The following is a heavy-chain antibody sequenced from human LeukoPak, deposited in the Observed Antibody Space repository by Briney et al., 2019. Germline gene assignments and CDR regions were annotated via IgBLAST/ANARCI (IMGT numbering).Heavy chain of an antibody. CDR2: ISYDGSNK. CDR1: GFTFSSYG. D-gene: IGHD5-24*01. Sequence: GGSLRLSCAASGFTFSSYGMQWVRQAPGKGLEWVAVISYDGSNKYYAGSVKGRFTISRDNSKNTLYLQMNSLRAEDTAVYYCAREVIPPDGDYFDYWGQGTLVTVSS. J-gene: IGHJ4*02. CDR3: AREVIPPDGDYFDY. V-gene: IGHV3-30*03.